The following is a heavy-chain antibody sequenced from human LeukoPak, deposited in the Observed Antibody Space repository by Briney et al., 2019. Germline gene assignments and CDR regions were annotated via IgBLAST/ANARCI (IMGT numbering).Heavy chain of an antibody. V-gene: IGHV4-34*01. D-gene: IGHD6-13*01. CDR1: GRSFSGHY. J-gene: IGHJ6*03. Sequence: SETLSLTCAVHGRSFSGHYWSWIRQPPGRGLEWIGEINHSGSTNYNPSLKSRVTISVDTSKNQFSLKLSSVTAADTAVYYCAKAAAGRYYYYYYMDVWGKGTTVTVSS. CDR3: AKAAAGRYYYYYYMDV. CDR2: INHSGST.